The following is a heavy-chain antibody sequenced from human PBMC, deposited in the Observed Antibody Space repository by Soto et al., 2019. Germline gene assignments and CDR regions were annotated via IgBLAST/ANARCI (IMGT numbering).Heavy chain of an antibody. Sequence: WGRLRLSCVASGFTFSNYWISWIRQAPGKGLQWVPNINLYVRGKYCLDSLTGRFTISRDNAENSLYLEMNTLRAEDTAAYYCASAPDASSAYYYFDTWDKGNRVAVSS. CDR1: GFTFSNYW. CDR3: ASAPDASSAYYYFDT. V-gene: IGHV3-7*03. J-gene: IGHJ4*02. CDR2: INLYVRGK. D-gene: IGHD3-22*01.